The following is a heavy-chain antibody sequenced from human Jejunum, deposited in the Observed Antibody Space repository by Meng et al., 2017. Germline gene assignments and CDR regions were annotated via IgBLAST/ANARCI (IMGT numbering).Heavy chain of an antibody. CDR2: IYYSGTS. D-gene: IGHD3-10*02. J-gene: IGHJ6*02. CDR1: GASISSVDYH. CDR3: ARVSVRGFYGIDF. Sequence: SDTLSLTCTVAGASISSVDYHWGWIRQPPGKGLEWTGSIYYSGTSFYSPSLKSRLTISIDTSKNQFSLKPTSVTAAHTAVYYCARVSVRGFYGIDFWGQGTTVTVSS. V-gene: IGHV4-39*07.